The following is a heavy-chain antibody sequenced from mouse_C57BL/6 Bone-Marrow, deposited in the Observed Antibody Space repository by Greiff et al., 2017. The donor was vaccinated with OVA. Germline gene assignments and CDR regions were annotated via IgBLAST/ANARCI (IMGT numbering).Heavy chain of an antibody. CDR2: ISSGGSYT. D-gene: IGHD4-1*01. CDR1: GFTFSSYG. V-gene: IGHV5-6*01. CDR3: ARQNWAYAMDY. Sequence: EVKLMESGGDLVKPGGSLKLSCAASGFTFSSYGMSWVRQTPDKRLEWVATISSGGSYTYYPASVKGRFTISSDNAKNTLYLQMSSLKSEDTAMYYCARQNWAYAMDYWGQGTSVTVSS. J-gene: IGHJ4*01.